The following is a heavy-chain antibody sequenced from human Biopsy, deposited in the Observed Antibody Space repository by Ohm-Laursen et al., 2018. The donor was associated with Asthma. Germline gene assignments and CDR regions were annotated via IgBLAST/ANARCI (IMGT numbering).Heavy chain of an antibody. D-gene: IGHD1-26*01. CDR3: ARGGSYSSRRYYFDY. CDR2: IIPIFGIA. Sequence: ESSVKVSCMASGGTFSSYAISWVRQAPGQGLEWMGGIIPIFGIANYAQKFQGRVTITADKSTSTAYMELSSLRSEDTAVYYCARGGSYSSRRYYFDYWGQGTLVTVSS. V-gene: IGHV1-69*17. J-gene: IGHJ4*02. CDR1: GGTFSSYA.